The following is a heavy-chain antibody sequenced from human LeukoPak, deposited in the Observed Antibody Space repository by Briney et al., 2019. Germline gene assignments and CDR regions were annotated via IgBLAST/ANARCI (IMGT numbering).Heavy chain of an antibody. CDR1: GFTFSSYA. D-gene: IGHD6-19*01. CDR3: AKGPSYSSGWYQGY. V-gene: IGHV3-23*01. J-gene: IGHJ4*02. Sequence: PGGSLRLSCAASGFTFSSYAMSWVRQAPGKGLEWVSAISGSDGSTYYADSVKGRFTISRDNSKNTLYLQMNSLRAEDTAVYYCAKGPSYSSGWYQGYWGQGTLVTVSS. CDR2: ISGSDGST.